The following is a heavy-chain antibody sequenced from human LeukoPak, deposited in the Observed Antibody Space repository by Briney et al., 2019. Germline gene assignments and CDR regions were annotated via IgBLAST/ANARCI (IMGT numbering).Heavy chain of an antibody. J-gene: IGHJ6*03. V-gene: IGHV3-23*01. Sequence: PGGSLRLSCAASGFTFSSYAMSWVRQAPGKGLEWVSAISGSGGSTYYADSVKGRFTISRDNSKNTLYLQMNSLRAEDTAVYYCAKDSTVSWYYSHYYYMDVWGKGTTVTVSS. CDR2: ISGSGGST. CDR3: AKDSTVSWYYSHYYYMDV. CDR1: GFTFSSYA. D-gene: IGHD6-13*01.